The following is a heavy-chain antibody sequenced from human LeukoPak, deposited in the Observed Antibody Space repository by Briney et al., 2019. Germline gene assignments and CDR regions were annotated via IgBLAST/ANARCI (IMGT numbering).Heavy chain of an antibody. Sequence: GGSLRLSCAASGFTFSSYWMHWVRQAPGKGLVWVSRISTDGRSTNYADSVKGRFTISRDNTKNTLYLQMNSLRAEDTAVYCCARDQATSNVFGPWGQGTLVTVSS. CDR1: GFTFSSYW. CDR3: ARDQATSNVFGP. V-gene: IGHV3-74*01. D-gene: IGHD5-24*01. J-gene: IGHJ5*02. CDR2: ISTDGRST.